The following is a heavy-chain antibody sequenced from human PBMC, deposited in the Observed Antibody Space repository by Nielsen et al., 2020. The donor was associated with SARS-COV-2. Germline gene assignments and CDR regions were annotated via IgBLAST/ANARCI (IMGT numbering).Heavy chain of an antibody. J-gene: IGHJ6*03. CDR1: GFTFSSYA. CDR3: ARGGEKYYYMDV. V-gene: IGHV3-30-3*01. CDR2: ISYDGSNK. Sequence: GESLKISCAASGFTFSSYAMHWVRQAPGKGLEWVAVISYDGSNKYYADSVKGRFTISRDNSKNTLYLQMNSLRAEDTAVYYCARGGEKYYYMDVWGKGTTVTVSS. D-gene: IGHD3-10*01.